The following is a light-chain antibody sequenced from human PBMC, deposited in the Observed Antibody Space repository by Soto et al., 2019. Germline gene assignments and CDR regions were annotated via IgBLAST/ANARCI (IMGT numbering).Light chain of an antibody. CDR1: SSDFGGYDH. V-gene: IGLV2-14*03. CDR2: DVN. J-gene: IGLJ3*02. CDR3: SSYTSRDTLV. Sequence: QSALTQPASVSGSPGQSITISCTGTSSDFGGYDHVSWYQQHPGKAPKLIIYDVNIRPSGVSNRFSGSKSGNTASLAVSGLQAEDEADYYCSSYTSRDTLVFGGGTKVTVL.